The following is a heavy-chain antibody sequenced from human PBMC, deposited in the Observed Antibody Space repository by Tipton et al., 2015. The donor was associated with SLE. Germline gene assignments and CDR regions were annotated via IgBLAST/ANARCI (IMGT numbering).Heavy chain of an antibody. CDR2: IYSAGTT. V-gene: IGHV4-61*05. J-gene: IGHJ1*01. Sequence: TLSLTCTVSGGSISSNNYYWSWIRQPPGKGLEWIGYIYSAGTTKFNPSLGGRVTLSADTSKKQLSLQPHSVTAADTAVYFCARQENYDFWNNSEYFQYWGQGTLVTVSS. CDR1: GGSISSNNYY. D-gene: IGHD3-3*01. CDR3: ARQENYDFWNNSEYFQY.